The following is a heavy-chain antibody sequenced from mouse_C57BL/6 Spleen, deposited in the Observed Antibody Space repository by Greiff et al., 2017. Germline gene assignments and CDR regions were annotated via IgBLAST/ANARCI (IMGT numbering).Heavy chain of an antibody. CDR1: GFNIKDDY. D-gene: IGHD1-1*01. Sequence: EVQLQQSGAELVRPGASVKLSCTASGFNIKDDYMHWVKQRPEQGLEWIGWIDPENGDTEYASKFQGKATITADTSSNTAYLQLSSLTSEDTAVYYCTTTSITTVVAPDYWGQGTTLTVSS. V-gene: IGHV14-4*01. CDR3: TTTSITTVVAPDY. J-gene: IGHJ2*01. CDR2: IDPENGDT.